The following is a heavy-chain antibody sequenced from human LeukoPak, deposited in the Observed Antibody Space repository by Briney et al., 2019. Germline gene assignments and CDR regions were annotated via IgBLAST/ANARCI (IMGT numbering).Heavy chain of an antibody. Sequence: GASVKVSCKVSGYTLTELSMHWVRQAPGKGLEWMGGFDPEDGETIYAQKFQGRVTMTEDTSTDTAYMELSSLRSEDTAVYYCATLEDSSGPYSRDCWGQGTLVTVSS. V-gene: IGHV1-24*01. CDR2: FDPEDGET. CDR3: ATLEDSSGPYSRDC. D-gene: IGHD3-22*01. CDR1: GYTLTELS. J-gene: IGHJ4*02.